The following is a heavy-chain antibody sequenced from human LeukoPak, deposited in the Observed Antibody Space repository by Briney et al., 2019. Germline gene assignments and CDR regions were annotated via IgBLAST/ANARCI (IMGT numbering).Heavy chain of an antibody. CDR3: ARAADFWSGDTYGAFDI. CDR1: GGSISSSDYY. Sequence: PSETLSLTCTVSGGSISSSDYYWGWIRQPPGKGLEWIGSIYYSGSTNYNPSLKSRVTISVDTSKNQFSLKLSFVTAADTAVYYCARAADFWSGDTYGAFDIWGQGTMVTVSS. CDR2: IYYSGST. J-gene: IGHJ3*02. V-gene: IGHV4-39*07. D-gene: IGHD3-3*01.